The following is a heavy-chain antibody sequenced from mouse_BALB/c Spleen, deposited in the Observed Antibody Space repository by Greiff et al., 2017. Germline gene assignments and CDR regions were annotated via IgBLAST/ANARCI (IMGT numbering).Heavy chain of an antibody. CDR2: INPSTGYT. V-gene: IGHV1-7*01. J-gene: IGHJ3*01. CDR1: GYTFTSYW. CDR3: ARLGDRYSWFAY. Sequence: VQLQQSGAELAKPGASEKMSCKASGYTFTSYWMHWVKQRPGQGLEWIGYINPSTGYTEYNQKFKDKATLTADKSSSAAYMQLSSLTSEDSAVYYCARLGDRYSWFAYWGQGTLVTVSA. D-gene: IGHD2-14*01.